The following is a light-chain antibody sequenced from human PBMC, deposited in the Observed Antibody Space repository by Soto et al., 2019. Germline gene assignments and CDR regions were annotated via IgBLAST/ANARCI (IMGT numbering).Light chain of an antibody. CDR1: QSVLYSANDENY. J-gene: IGKJ1*01. V-gene: IGKV4-1*01. CDR3: QQYYTPPWA. CDR2: WAS. Sequence: SVMAQSPAALAVSLGESATINCKSSQSVLYSANDENYLAWYQQKPGQPPKLLIYWASTRESGVPDRFSGSGSRTDFTLTISSLQAEDVAVYYCQQYYTPPWAFGQGTKVDI.